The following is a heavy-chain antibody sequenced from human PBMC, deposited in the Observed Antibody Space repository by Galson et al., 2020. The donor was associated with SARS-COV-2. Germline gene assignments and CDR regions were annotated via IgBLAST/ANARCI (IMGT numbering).Heavy chain of an antibody. Sequence: GESLKISCAASGFTFSSYAMSWVRQAPGKGLEWVSAISGSGGSTYYADSVKGRFTISRDNSKNTLYLQMNSLRAEDTAVYYCAKDPVDTATGADNYYYGMDVWGQGTTVTVSS. V-gene: IGHV3-23*01. D-gene: IGHD5-18*01. J-gene: IGHJ6*02. CDR3: AKDPVDTATGADNYYYGMDV. CDR1: GFTFSSYA. CDR2: ISGSGGST.